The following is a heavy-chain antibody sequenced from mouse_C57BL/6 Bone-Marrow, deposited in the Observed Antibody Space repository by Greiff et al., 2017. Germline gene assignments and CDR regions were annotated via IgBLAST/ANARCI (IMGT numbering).Heavy chain of an antibody. Sequence: QVQLQQPGAELVRPGTSVTLSCKASGYTFTSYWMHWVKQRPGQGLEWIGVIDPSDSYTNYNQKFKGKATLTVDTSSSTAYMQLSSLTSEDSAVYYCARGGIYDGYLFDYWGQGTTLTVSS. CDR2: IDPSDSYT. CDR3: ARGGIYDGYLFDY. D-gene: IGHD2-3*01. J-gene: IGHJ2*01. CDR1: GYTFTSYW. V-gene: IGHV1-59*01.